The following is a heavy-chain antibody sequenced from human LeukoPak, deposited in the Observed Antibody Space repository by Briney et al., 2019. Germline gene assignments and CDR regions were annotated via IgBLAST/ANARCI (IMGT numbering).Heavy chain of an antibody. J-gene: IGHJ4*02. V-gene: IGHV1-2*02. CDR1: GYTFTSYG. CDR2: INPNSGGT. D-gene: IGHD6-19*01. CDR3: ARDSGPRFDY. Sequence: ASVKVSCKASGYTFTSYGISWVRQAPGQGLEWMGWINPNSGGTNYAQKFQGRVTMTRDTSISTAYMELSRLRSDDTAVYYCARDSGPRFDYWGQGTLVTVSS.